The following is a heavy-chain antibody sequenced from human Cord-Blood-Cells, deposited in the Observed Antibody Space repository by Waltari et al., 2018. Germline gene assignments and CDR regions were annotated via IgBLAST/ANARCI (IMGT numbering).Heavy chain of an antibody. V-gene: IGHV4-34*01. Sequence: QVQLQQWGAGLLKPSATLYLTCAVYGGSFSGFYWSWIRQPPGKGLEWIGEINHSGRTNYNPSLKSRVTISVDTSKNQFSLKLSSVTAADTAVYYCARGPGYSNYDYWGQGTLVTVSS. CDR1: GGSFSGFY. CDR2: INHSGRT. J-gene: IGHJ4*02. CDR3: ARGPGYSNYDY. D-gene: IGHD4-4*01.